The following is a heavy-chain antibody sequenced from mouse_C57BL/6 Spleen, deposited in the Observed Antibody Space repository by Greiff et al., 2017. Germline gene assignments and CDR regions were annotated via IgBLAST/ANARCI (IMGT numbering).Heavy chain of an antibody. V-gene: IGHV1-61*01. Sequence: QVQLQQSGAELVRPGSSVKLSCKASGYTFTSYWMDWVKQRPGQGLEWIGNIYPSDSETHYNQKFKDKATLTVDKSSSTAYMQLSSLTSEDSAVYYCARGGQLSLDYWGQGTTLTVSS. CDR3: ARGGQLSLDY. J-gene: IGHJ2*01. CDR1: GYTFTSYW. D-gene: IGHD3-2*02. CDR2: IYPSDSET.